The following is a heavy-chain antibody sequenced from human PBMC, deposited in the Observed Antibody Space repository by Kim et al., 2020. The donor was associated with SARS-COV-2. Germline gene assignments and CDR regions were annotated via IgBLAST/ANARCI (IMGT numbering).Heavy chain of an antibody. CDR3: ARDLSVRSVRYHFYYG. CDR2: ISHGRGGI. D-gene: IGHD3-3*01. J-gene: IGHJ6*01. Sequence: GGSLRLSCAASGFPFSSYAMSWVRQAPGKGLEWVSDISHGRGGIYNAESVRGRFTISRDNSKNSLYLQMKSLRDEDTAVYYCARDLSVRSVRYHFYYG. CDR1: GFPFSSYA. V-gene: IGHV3-48*02.